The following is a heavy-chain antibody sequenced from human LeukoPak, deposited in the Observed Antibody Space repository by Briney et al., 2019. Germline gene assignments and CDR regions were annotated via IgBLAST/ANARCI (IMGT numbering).Heavy chain of an antibody. Sequence: ASVKVSCKASGYTFTGYYMHWVRQAPGQGLEWMGRINPNSGGTNYAQKFQGRVTMTRDTSTSTAYMELSRLRSDDTAVYYCARDSGRFGEEYYYYYYYMDVWGKGTTVTVSS. CDR2: INPNSGGT. CDR3: ARDSGRFGEEYYYYYYYMDV. D-gene: IGHD3-10*01. CDR1: GYTFTGYY. J-gene: IGHJ6*03. V-gene: IGHV1-2*06.